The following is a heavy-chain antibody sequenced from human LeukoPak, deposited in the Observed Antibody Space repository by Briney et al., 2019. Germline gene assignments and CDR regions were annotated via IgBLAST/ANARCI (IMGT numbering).Heavy chain of an antibody. CDR2: ISSSSSYI. D-gene: IGHD2/OR15-2a*01. CDR3: ARDPGNYYGMDV. V-gene: IGHV3-21*01. Sequence: GGSLRLSCAASGFTFSSYAMSWVRQAPGKGLEWVSFISSSSSYIYYADSVKGRFTISRDNAKNSLYLQMNSLRAEDTAVYYCARDPGNYYGMDVWGQGTTVTVSS. J-gene: IGHJ6*02. CDR1: GFTFSSYA.